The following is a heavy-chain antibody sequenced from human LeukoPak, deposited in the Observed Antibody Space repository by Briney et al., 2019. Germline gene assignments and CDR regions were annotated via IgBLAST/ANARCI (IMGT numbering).Heavy chain of an antibody. CDR3: TTDRIRYFDWYSQLDY. CDR1: GFTFSNAW. D-gene: IGHD3-9*01. J-gene: IGHJ4*02. CDR2: IKSKTDGGTT. Sequence: GGSLRLSCAASGFTFSNAWMSWVRQAPGKGLEWVGRIKSKTDGGTTDYAAPVKGRFTISRDDSKNTLYLQINSLKTEDTAVYYCTTDRIRYFDWYSQLDYWGQGTLVTVSS. V-gene: IGHV3-15*01.